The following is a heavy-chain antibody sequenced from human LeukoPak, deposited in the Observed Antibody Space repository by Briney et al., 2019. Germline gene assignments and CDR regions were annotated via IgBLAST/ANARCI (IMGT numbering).Heavy chain of an antibody. D-gene: IGHD3-10*01. J-gene: IGHJ6*04. CDR3: ARGHYYASMDV. CDR1: GFTFSTYD. CDR2: IGNAGDT. V-gene: IGHV3-13*01. Sequence: GGSLRLSCAGSGFTFSTYDMHWVRQAPGKGLEWVSAIGNAGDTYYPGSVKGRFTISRDNAKNSVYLQMNSLRVGDTGVYYCARGHYYASMDVWGKGTTVTISS.